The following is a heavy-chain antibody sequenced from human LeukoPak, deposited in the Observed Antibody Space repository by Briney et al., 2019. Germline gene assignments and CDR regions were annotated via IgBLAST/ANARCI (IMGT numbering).Heavy chain of an antibody. CDR1: GFTFSSHG. D-gene: IGHD2-8*01. J-gene: IGHJ4*02. V-gene: IGHV3-30*18. CDR3: AKEYTNAMDYFDY. CDR2: KSYDGRKQ. Sequence: GGSLRLSCAASGFTFSSHGMHWVRQAPGKGLEWVAVKSYDGRKQYYADSVKGRFTISRDNSKNTLHLQMNSLREEDTAVYYCAKEYTNAMDYFDYWGQGALVTVSS.